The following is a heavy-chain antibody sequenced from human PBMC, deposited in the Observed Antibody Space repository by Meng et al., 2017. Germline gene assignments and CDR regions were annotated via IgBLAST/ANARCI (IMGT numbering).Heavy chain of an antibody. Sequence: VRLVQLGAGGKKPCAVVTVSCKASGGSFSSYAIRWVRQAPGQGLEWMGGIIPIFGTANYAQKFQGRVTITADESTSTAYMELSSLRSEDTAVYYWARESWFDPWGQGTLVTVSS. CDR3: ARESWFDP. CDR2: IIPIFGTA. J-gene: IGHJ5*02. CDR1: GGSFSSYA. V-gene: IGHV1-69*01.